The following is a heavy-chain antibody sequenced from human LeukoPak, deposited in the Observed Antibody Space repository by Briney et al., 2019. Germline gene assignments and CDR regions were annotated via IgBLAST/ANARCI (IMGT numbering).Heavy chain of an antibody. CDR1: GFTFDDYA. V-gene: IGHV3-9*01. J-gene: IGHJ4*02. Sequence: GGSLRLSCAASGFTFDDYAMHWVRQAPGKGLEWVSGISWNSGSIGYADSVKGRFTISRDNAKNSLYLQMNSLRAEDTAVYYCAKDRTYYYDSSGYGVVDYWGQGTLVTVSS. CDR2: ISWNSGSI. D-gene: IGHD3-22*01. CDR3: AKDRTYYYDSSGYGVVDY.